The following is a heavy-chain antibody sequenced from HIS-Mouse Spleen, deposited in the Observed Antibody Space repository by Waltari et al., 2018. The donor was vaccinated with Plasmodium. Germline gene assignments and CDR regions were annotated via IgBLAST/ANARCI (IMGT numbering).Heavy chain of an antibody. V-gene: IGHV2-70*15. CDR3: ARTTYSSSSAKYYYYGMDV. CDR1: GFSLSTSGMC. J-gene: IGHJ6*02. D-gene: IGHD6-6*01. Sequence: QVTLRESGPALVKPTQTLTLTCTFSGFSLSTSGMCVSWIRQPPGKALEWLARIDWDDDKYYSTDLKTRLTISKETSKNQVVLTMTNMDPVDTATYYCARTTYSSSSAKYYYYGMDVWGQGTTVTVSS. CDR2: IDWDDDK.